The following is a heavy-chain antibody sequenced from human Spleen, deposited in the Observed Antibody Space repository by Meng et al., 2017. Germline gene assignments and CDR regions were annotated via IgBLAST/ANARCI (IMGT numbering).Heavy chain of an antibody. CDR2: ISGSGGST. D-gene: IGHD3-10*01. J-gene: IGHJ6*02. Sequence: GGSLRLSCAASGFTVSSNYMSWVRQAPGKGLEWVSAISGSGGSTYYADSVKGRFIISRDNDKNSLYLQMNSLRGEDTALYYCAKAHLTLVRGVMYYYGMDVWGQGTTVTVSS. CDR1: GFTVSSNY. CDR3: AKAHLTLVRGVMYYYGMDV. V-gene: IGHV3-23*01.